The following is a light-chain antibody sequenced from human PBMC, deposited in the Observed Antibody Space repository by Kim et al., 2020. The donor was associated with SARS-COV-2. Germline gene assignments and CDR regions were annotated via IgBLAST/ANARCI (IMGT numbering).Light chain of an antibody. CDR2: LEGSGSY. J-gene: IGLJ3*02. CDR1: SGHSSYI. V-gene: IGLV4-60*03. Sequence: QPVLTQSSSASASLGSSVKLTCTLSSGHSSYIIAWHQQQPGKAPRYLMKLEGSGSYNKGSGVPDRFSGSSSGADRYLTISNLQSEDEADYYCETWDSNARVFGGGTILTVL. CDR3: ETWDSNARV.